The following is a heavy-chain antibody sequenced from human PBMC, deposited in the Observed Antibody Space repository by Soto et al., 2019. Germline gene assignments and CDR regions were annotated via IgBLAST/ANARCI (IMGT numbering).Heavy chain of an antibody. V-gene: IGHV3-21*01. D-gene: IGHD4-17*01. CDR1: GFTFSSYS. Sequence: EVQLVESGGGLVKPGGSPRLSCAASGFTFSSYSMNWVRQAPGKGLEWVSSISSSSSYIYYADSVKGRFTISRDNAKNSLYLQMNSLRAEDTAVYYCARARGDYGDYFDYWGQGTLVTVSS. CDR3: ARARGDYGDYFDY. J-gene: IGHJ4*02. CDR2: ISSSSSYI.